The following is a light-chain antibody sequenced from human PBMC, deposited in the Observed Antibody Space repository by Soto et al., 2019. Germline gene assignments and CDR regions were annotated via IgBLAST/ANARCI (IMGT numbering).Light chain of an antibody. Sequence: ETVLTQSPATLSLSPGERATLSCRASQSVSSSLAWYQQKPGQAPRLLIYGASTRATGIPARFTGSGSGTEFTLTISSLQFDDSAVYYCQQYNNWWTFGQGTKVDIK. CDR3: QQYNNWWT. J-gene: IGKJ1*01. CDR2: GAS. CDR1: QSVSSS. V-gene: IGKV3-15*01.